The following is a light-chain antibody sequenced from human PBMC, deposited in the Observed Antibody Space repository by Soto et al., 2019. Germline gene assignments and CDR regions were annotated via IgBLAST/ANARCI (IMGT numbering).Light chain of an antibody. J-gene: IGLJ2*01. V-gene: IGLV1-36*01. CDR1: SSNIGNNA. CDR2: YDD. Sequence: SVLTQPPSVSQAPRQRVTISCSGSSSNIGNNAVNWYQQLPGKAPKLLIYYDDLLPSGVADRFSGSKSGTSASLAISGLQSEDEADYYCAAWDDSLNAPVFGGGTKVTVL. CDR3: AAWDDSLNAPV.